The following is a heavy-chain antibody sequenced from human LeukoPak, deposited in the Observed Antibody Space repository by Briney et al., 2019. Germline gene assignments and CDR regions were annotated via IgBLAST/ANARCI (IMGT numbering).Heavy chain of an antibody. Sequence: GGSLRLSCAASGFTFSSYGMHWVRQAPGKGLEWVAFISKDGINRFHEDSVKGRFTISRDNSKNTLYLQMSSLRAEDTAVHCCATKTGDPHYWGQGTLVTVSS. CDR3: ATKTGDPHY. J-gene: IGHJ4*02. D-gene: IGHD7-27*01. V-gene: IGHV3-30*19. CDR2: ISKDGINR. CDR1: GFTFSSYG.